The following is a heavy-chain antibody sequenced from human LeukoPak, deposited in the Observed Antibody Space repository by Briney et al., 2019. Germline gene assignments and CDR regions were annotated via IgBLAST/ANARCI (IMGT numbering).Heavy chain of an antibody. D-gene: IGHD3-10*01. V-gene: IGHV1-18*01. CDR1: GYTFTSYG. CDR2: ISAYNGNT. Sequence: ASVRVSCKASGYTFTSYGISWVRQAPGQGLEWMGWISAYNGNTNYAQKLQGRVTMTTDTSTSTAYMELRSLRSDDTAVYYCAKVVQGGYYMDVWGKGTTVTVSS. CDR3: AKVVQGGYYMDV. J-gene: IGHJ6*03.